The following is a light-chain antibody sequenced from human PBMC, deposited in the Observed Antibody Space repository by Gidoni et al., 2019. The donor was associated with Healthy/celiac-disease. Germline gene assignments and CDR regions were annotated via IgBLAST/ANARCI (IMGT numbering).Light chain of an antibody. CDR1: SLRSYY. J-gene: IGLJ1*01. V-gene: IGLV3-19*01. CDR2: GKN. CDR3: KSRDSSGNHYV. Sequence: SSELTQDPAVSVALGQTVRITCQGVSLRSYYASWYQQKPGQAPVLVIYGKNNRPSGIPDRFSGSSSGNTASLTITGAQAEDEADYYCKSRDSSGNHYVFGTGTKVTVL.